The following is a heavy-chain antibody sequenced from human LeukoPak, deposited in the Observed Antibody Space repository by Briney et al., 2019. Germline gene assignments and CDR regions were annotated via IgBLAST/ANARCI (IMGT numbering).Heavy chain of an antibody. J-gene: IGHJ4*02. Sequence: PGGSLRLSCGASGFTFSSYSMYWVRQAPGKGLEWVSSISSSSSYIYYADSVKGRFTISSDNAKNSLYLQMKSLIARDTAVYYRARAQAIAAAAKGFDYWGRGTPVTVSS. V-gene: IGHV3-21*01. D-gene: IGHD6-13*01. CDR1: GFTFSSYS. CDR2: ISSSSSYI. CDR3: ARAQAIAAAAKGFDY.